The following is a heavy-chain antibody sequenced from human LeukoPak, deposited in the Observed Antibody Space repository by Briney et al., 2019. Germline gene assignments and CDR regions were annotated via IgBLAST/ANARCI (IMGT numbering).Heavy chain of an antibody. D-gene: IGHD3-22*01. J-gene: IGHJ4*02. CDR2: INWNGGST. Sequence: GGSLRLSCAASGFTFDDYGMSWVRQAPGKGLEWVSGINWNGGSTGYADSVKGRFTISRDNAKDSLHLQMNSLRAEDTALYYCARDSWHYDSSGYYRKALDYWGQGTLVTVSS. CDR1: GFTFDDYG. V-gene: IGHV3-20*04. CDR3: ARDSWHYDSSGYYRKALDY.